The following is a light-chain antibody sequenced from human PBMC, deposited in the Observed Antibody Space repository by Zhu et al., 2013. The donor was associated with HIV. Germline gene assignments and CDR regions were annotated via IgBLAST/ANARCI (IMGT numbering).Light chain of an antibody. Sequence: DIQMTQSPSSLSASVGDRVTITCQASQDISNYLNWYQQKPGKAPKLLIYDASNLETGVPSRFSGSGSGTDFTFTISSLQPEDIATYYCQQYDNLCSFGQGTKLGDQT. CDR2: DAS. J-gene: IGKJ2*04. CDR1: QDISNY. V-gene: IGKV1-33*01. CDR3: QQYDNLCS.